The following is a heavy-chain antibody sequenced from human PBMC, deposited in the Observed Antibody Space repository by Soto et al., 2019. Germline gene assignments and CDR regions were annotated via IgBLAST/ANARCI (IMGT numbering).Heavy chain of an antibody. CDR1: GYTFTSYA. D-gene: IGHD3-22*01. Sequence: QVQPVQSGAEVKKPGASVKVSCKASGYTFTSYAMHWVRQAPGQRLEWMGWINAGNGNTKYSQKSQGRVTITRDTSASTAYMELSSLRSEDTAVYYCARGDGYYYFDYWGQGTLVTVSS. CDR3: ARGDGYYYFDY. CDR2: INAGNGNT. V-gene: IGHV1-3*01. J-gene: IGHJ4*02.